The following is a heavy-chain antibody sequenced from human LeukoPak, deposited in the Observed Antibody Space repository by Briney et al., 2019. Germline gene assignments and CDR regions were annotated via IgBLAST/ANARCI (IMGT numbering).Heavy chain of an antibody. Sequence: GGSLRLSCAASGFTFSSFGMHWVRQAPGKGLEWVAVVSYDESHKYYADSVKGRFTVSRDNSRSTLYLQMNSLRAEDTAVYYCAELGITMIGGVWGKGTTVTISS. V-gene: IGHV3-30*18. CDR3: AELGITMIGGV. CDR1: GFTFSSFG. J-gene: IGHJ6*04. CDR2: VSYDESHK. D-gene: IGHD3-10*02.